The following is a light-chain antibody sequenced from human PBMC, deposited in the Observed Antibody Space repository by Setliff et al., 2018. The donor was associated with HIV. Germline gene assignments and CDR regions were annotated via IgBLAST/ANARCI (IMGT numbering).Light chain of an antibody. V-gene: IGLV2-8*01. Sequence: QSALTQPPSASGSPGQSVTISCTGTSSGVGGYNYVSWYQQHPDKAPKLMIYEVSKRPSGVPDRFSGSKSGNTASLTVSGLQAEDEADYYCSSYAGSNNYVFGTGTKVTVL. CDR3: SSYAGSNNYV. CDR1: SSGVGGYNY. CDR2: EVS. J-gene: IGLJ1*01.